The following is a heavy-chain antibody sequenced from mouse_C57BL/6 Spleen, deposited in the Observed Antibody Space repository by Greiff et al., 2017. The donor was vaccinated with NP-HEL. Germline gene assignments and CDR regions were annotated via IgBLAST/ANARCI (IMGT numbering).Heavy chain of an antibody. CDR2: ISSGSSTI. V-gene: IGHV5-17*01. CDR1: GFTFSDYG. D-gene: IGHD2-5*01. Sequence: EVQLVESGGGLVKPGGSLKLSCAASGFTFSDYGMHWVRQAPGKGLEWVAYISSGSSTIYYADTVKGRFTITRDNSKNTPFLQMTSLRSEDTAMYYCARKKYSNYWDWYFDVWGTGTTVTVSS. J-gene: IGHJ1*03. CDR3: ARKKYSNYWDWYFDV.